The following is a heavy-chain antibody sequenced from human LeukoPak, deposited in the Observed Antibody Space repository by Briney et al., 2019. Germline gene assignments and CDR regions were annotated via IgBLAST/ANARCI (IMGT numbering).Heavy chain of an antibody. CDR1: GGTFSSYA. CDR3: ARAYGMTTESTYYFDY. D-gene: IGHD4-17*01. V-gene: IGHV1-69*13. Sequence: ASVKVSCKASGGTFSSYAISWVRQAPGQGLEWMGGIIPIFGTANYAQKFQGRVTITADESTSTAYMELSSLRSEDTAVYYCARAYGMTTESTYYFDYWGQGTLVTVSS. CDR2: IIPIFGTA. J-gene: IGHJ4*02.